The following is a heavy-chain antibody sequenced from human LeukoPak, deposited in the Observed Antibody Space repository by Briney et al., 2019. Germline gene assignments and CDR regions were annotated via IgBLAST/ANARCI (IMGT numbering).Heavy chain of an antibody. CDR2: ISSSGSTI. CDR3: ARGFFFEWVLGDY. V-gene: IGHV3-11*04. CDR1: VFTFSDYY. Sequence: GGSLRLSCAASVFTFSDYYMSLVRQAPGKGLEWVSYISSSGSTIYYADSVKGRFTISRDNAKNSLYLQMSSLRAEDTAVYYCARGFFFEWVLGDYWGQGNLVTVSS. J-gene: IGHJ4*02. D-gene: IGHD3-3*01.